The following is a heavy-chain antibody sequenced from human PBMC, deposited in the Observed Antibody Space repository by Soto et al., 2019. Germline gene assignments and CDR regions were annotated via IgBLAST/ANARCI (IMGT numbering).Heavy chain of an antibody. D-gene: IGHD5-12*01. V-gene: IGHV3-30-3*01. J-gene: IGHJ4*02. CDR3: ARDRRVALDY. CDR2: ISYDGSNK. CDR1: GFTFSSYA. Sequence: QVQLVESGGGVVQPGRSLRLSCAASGFTFSSYAMHWVRQAPGTGLEWVAVISYDGSNKYYADSVKGRFTISRDNSKNTLYLQMNSLRAEDTAVYYCARDRRVALDYWGQGTLVTVSS.